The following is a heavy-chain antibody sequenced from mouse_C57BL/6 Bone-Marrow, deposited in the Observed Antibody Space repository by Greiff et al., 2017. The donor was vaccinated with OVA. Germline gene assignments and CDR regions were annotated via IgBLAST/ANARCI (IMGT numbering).Heavy chain of an antibody. D-gene: IGHD2-3*01. V-gene: IGHV14-3*01. CDR1: GFNIKNTY. CDR3: AIGVTHGWYCDV. CDR2: IDPANGNT. J-gene: IGHJ1*03. Sequence: EVKLMESVAELVRPGASVKLSCTASGFNIKNTYMPWVKQRPEQGLEWIGRIDPANGNTKYAPKFQGKATITADTSSNTAYLKLSSLTSDDTAIYYSAIGVTHGWYCDVWGTGTTVTVSS.